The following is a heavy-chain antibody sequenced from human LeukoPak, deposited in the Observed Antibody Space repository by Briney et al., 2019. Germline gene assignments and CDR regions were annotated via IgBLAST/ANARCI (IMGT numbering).Heavy chain of an antibody. CDR2: ILYSGSA. Sequence: SETLSLTCTVSGDSISGYYWHWIRQPPGKGLEWIAYILYSGSANYNPSLKSRVTISVDTSKNQSSLTLSSVTAADTAVYYCARDRSVSARLFDYWGQGTLVTVSP. CDR1: GDSISGYY. J-gene: IGHJ4*02. V-gene: IGHV4-59*01. CDR3: ARDRSVSARLFDY. D-gene: IGHD6-6*01.